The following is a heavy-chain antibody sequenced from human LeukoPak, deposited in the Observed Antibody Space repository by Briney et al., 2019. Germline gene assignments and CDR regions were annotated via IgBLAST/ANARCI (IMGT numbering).Heavy chain of an antibody. V-gene: IGHV4-34*01. D-gene: IGHD2-2*02. CDR1: GGSFSGYY. J-gene: IGHJ4*02. CDR2: INHSGST. CDR3: ARDIGYCSSTSCYTFDY. Sequence: TPSEPLSLTCAVYGGSFSGYYWSWIRPPPGKGLEWIGEINHSGSTNYNPSLKSRVTISVDTSKNQFSLKLSSGTAADTAVYYWARDIGYCSSTSCYTFDYWGQGTLVTVSS.